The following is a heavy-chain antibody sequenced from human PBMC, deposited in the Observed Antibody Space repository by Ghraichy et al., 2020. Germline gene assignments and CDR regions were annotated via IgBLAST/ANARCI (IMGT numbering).Heavy chain of an antibody. CDR1: GFTVSSNY. Sequence: GGSQRLSCAASGFTVSSNYMSWVRQAPGKGLEWVSVIYSGGSTYYADSVKGRFTISRDSSENTLYLQMNSLRAEDTAVYYCARDLMGVAGDGMDVWGQGTTVTVSS. J-gene: IGHJ6*02. V-gene: IGHV3-53*01. CDR2: IYSGGST. CDR3: ARDLMGVAGDGMDV. D-gene: IGHD2-15*01.